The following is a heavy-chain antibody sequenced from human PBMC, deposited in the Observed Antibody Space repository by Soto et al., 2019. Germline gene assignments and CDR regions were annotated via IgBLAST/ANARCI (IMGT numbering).Heavy chain of an antibody. V-gene: IGHV3-30-3*01. CDR1: GFTFSSYA. CDR3: ARRYFDR. CDR2: ISYDGSNK. Sequence: QVQLVESGGGVVQPGRSLRLSCAASGFTFSSYAMHWVRQAPGKGLEWVAVISYDGSNKYYADSVKGRFTISRDNSKNTLYLQMNSLRAEDTAVYYCARRYFDRWGRGTLVTVSS. J-gene: IGHJ2*01.